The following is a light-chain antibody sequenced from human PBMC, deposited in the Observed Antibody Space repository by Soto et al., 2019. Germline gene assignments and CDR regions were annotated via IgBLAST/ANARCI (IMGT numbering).Light chain of an antibody. J-gene: IGKJ1*01. CDR2: GAS. V-gene: IGKV3-15*01. Sequence: EIVMTQSPATLSVSPGERATLSCRASQSVSSNLAWYQLNPGQAPRLLIYGASTRATGIPARFSGSGSGTEFTLTIGSLQSEDFAVYYCQQYNNWPRTFGQGTKVEIK. CDR3: QQYNNWPRT. CDR1: QSVSSN.